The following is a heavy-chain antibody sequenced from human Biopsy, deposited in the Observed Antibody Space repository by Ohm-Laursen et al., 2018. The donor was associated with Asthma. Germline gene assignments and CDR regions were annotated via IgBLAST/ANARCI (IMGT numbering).Heavy chain of an antibody. CDR3: AGDFGGWYYFDN. CDR2: IYYTGTT. J-gene: IGHJ4*02. V-gene: IGHV4-59*01. D-gene: IGHD3-3*01. CDR1: GDSISGFY. Sequence: GTLSLTCAVSGDSISGFYWSWIRQPPGKGLEWIGYIYYTGTTNYNPSLKSRVSISVDTSKNQFSLKLTSVTAADTAVYYCAGDFGGWYYFDNWGQGSLVTVPS.